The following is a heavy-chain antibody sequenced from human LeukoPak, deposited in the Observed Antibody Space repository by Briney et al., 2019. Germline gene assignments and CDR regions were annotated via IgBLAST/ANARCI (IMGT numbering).Heavy chain of an antibody. Sequence: GGSLRLSCAASGFTFSSYWMSWVRQAPGKGLEWVANIDLHGNEKYYVDSVNGRFTISRDNAKNSLYLQINSLRAEDTAVYYCAELGITMIGGVWGKGTTATISS. CDR3: AELGITMIGGV. D-gene: IGHD3-10*02. CDR1: GFTFSSYW. CDR2: IDLHGNEK. J-gene: IGHJ6*04. V-gene: IGHV3-7*01.